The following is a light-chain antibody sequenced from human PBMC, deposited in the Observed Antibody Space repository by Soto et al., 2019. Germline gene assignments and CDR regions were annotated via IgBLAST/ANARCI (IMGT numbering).Light chain of an antibody. J-gene: IGLJ1*01. V-gene: IGLV2-11*01. CDR3: SSFSGIYYV. CDR2: EVN. Sequence: QSALTQPRSVTGSPGQSVAISCTVTSRDIEAYDYVSWYQQHPGKAPKLIISEVNKRPSGVSYRFSGSKSGNTASLTISGLQGDVFDDYYSSSFSGIYYVFGT. CDR1: SRDIEAYDY.